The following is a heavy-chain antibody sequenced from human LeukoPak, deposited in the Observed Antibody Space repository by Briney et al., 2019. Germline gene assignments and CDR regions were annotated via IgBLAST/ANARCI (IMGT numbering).Heavy chain of an antibody. Sequence: GGSLRLSCAASGFTFNTYGMSWVRQAPGKGLEWVSGISGSGGATYYADSVKGRFTISRDDPRNTLYLQMNSLRAEDTAVYFCARDDRWLQFNNWGQGTLVTVSS. CDR2: ISGSGGAT. V-gene: IGHV3-23*01. D-gene: IGHD5-24*01. CDR3: ARDDRWLQFNN. J-gene: IGHJ4*02. CDR1: GFTFNTYG.